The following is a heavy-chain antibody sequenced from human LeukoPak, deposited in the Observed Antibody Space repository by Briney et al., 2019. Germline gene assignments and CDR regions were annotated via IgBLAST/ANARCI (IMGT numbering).Heavy chain of an antibody. D-gene: IGHD2-2*01. Sequence: SGGSLRLSCVASRFTFSDYRMTWVRQAPGKGLEWVAVISYDGSNKYYADSVKGRFTISRDNSKNTLYLQMNSLRAEDTAVYYCAREAYCSSTSCYFLSHWFDPWGQGTLVTVSS. CDR3: AREAYCSSTSCYFLSHWFDP. J-gene: IGHJ5*02. V-gene: IGHV3-30-3*01. CDR1: RFTFSDYR. CDR2: ISYDGSNK.